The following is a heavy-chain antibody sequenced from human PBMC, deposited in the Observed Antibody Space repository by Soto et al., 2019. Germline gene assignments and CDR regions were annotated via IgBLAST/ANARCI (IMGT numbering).Heavy chain of an antibody. CDR2: IYYSGST. CDR1: GGSISSGDYY. D-gene: IGHD3-10*01. V-gene: IGHV4-30-4*01. J-gene: IGHJ6*02. CDR3: ARATEMVRGVSSVRRPYYYYGMDV. Sequence: PSETLSLTCTGSGGSISSGDYYWSWIRQPPGKGLEWIGYIYYSGSTYYNPSLKSRVTISVDTSKNQFSLKLSSVTAADTAVYYCARATEMVRGVSSVRRPYYYYGMDVWGQGTTVTVSS.